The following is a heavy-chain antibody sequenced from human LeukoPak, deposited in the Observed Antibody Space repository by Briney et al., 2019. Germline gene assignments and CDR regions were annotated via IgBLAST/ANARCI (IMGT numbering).Heavy chain of an antibody. CDR2: ISSSSSYI. Sequence: GGSLRLSCAASGFTFSSYIMNWVRQAPGKGLEWVSSISSSSSYIYYADSVKGRFTISRDNAKNSLYLQMNSLRAEDTAVYYCARAEGPMVRGVVDYWGQGTLVTVSS. CDR3: ARAEGPMVRGVVDY. J-gene: IGHJ4*02. D-gene: IGHD3-10*01. CDR1: GFTFSSYI. V-gene: IGHV3-21*01.